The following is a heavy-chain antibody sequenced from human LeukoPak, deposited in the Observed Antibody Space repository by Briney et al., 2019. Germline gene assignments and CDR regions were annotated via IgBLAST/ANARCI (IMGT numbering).Heavy chain of an antibody. CDR2: ISSSSSTI. J-gene: IGHJ4*02. V-gene: IGHV3-48*01. CDR3: ARLFDGLRFDY. Sequence: GGSLRLSCAASGFTFSSYSMNWVRQAPGKGLEWVSYISSSSSTIYYADSVKGRFTISRDNAKNPLYLQMNSLRAEDTAVYYCARLFDGLRFDYWGQGTLVTVSS. D-gene: IGHD4-17*01. CDR1: GFTFSSYS.